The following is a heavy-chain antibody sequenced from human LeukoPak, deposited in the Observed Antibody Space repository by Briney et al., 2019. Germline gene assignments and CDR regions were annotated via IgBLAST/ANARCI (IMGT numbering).Heavy chain of an antibody. CDR3: ARDRWGYSYGGD. Sequence: PGGSLRLSCVASGFTISSYWMIWVRQAPGKGLEWVANINQDGSEKNYVDSVKGRFTISRDNAKNSLFLQMNSLRADDTAVYYCARDRWGYSYGGDWGQGTLVTVSS. V-gene: IGHV3-7*01. CDR1: GFTISSYW. CDR2: INQDGSEK. D-gene: IGHD5-18*01. J-gene: IGHJ4*02.